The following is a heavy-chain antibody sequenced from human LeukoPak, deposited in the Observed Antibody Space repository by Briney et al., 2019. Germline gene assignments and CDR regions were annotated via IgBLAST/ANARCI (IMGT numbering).Heavy chain of an antibody. CDR1: GGSFSGYY. J-gene: IGHJ6*03. V-gene: IGHV4-34*01. D-gene: IGHD3-22*01. CDR3: ARAARDDSSGYYYPGDYYYYYYMDV. CDR2: INHSGST. Sequence: NPSETLSLTCAVYGGSFSGYYWSWIRQPPGKGLEWIGEINHSGSTNYNPSLKSRVTISVDTSKNQFSLKLSSVTAADTAVYYCARAARDDSSGYYYPGDYYYYYYMDVWGKGTTVTVSS.